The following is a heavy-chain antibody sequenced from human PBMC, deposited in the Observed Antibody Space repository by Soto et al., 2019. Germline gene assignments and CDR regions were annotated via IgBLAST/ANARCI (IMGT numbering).Heavy chain of an antibody. J-gene: IGHJ6*02. V-gene: IGHV1-69*02. CDR1: GGTFSSYT. CDR2: IIPILGIA. Sequence: QVQLVQSGAEVKKPGSSVKVSCKASGGTFSSYTISWVRQAPGQGLEWMGRIIPILGIANYAQKFQGRVTLTADKSTSTAYMELSSLRSEDTAVYYCARGGYFDWSKDYYYGMDVWGQGTTVTVSS. CDR3: ARGGYFDWSKDYYYGMDV. D-gene: IGHD3-9*01.